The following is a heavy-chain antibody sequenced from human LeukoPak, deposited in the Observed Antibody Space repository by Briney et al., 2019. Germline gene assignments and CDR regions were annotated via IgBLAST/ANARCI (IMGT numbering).Heavy chain of an antibody. CDR3: ARLGLPDTAMVTGLDY. CDR2: MSYSGST. D-gene: IGHD5-18*01. V-gene: IGHV4-39*07. J-gene: IGHJ4*02. CDR1: GASISSSSYY. Sequence: SETLSLTCTVSGASISSSSYYWGWIRQPPGKGLEWIGIMSYSGSTYYNPSLKSRVTISVDTSKNQFSLKLSSVTAADTAVYYCARLGLPDTAMVTGLDYWGQGTLVTVSS.